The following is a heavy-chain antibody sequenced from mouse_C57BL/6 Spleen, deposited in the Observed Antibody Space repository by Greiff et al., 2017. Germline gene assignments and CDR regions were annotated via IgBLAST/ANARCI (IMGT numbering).Heavy chain of an antibody. V-gene: IGHV1-74*01. CDR1: GYTFTSYW. Sequence: QVQLQQSGAELVKPGASVKVSCKASGYTFTSYWMHWVKQRPGQGLEWIGRIHPSDSDTNYNQKFKGKATLTVDKSSSTAYMQLSSLTSEDSAVYYGAMDDYDEGGAYWGQGTLVTVSA. CDR3: AMDDYDEGGAY. CDR2: IHPSDSDT. D-gene: IGHD2-4*01. J-gene: IGHJ3*01.